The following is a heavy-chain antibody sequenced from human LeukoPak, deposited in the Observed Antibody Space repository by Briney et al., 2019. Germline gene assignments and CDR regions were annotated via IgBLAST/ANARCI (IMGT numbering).Heavy chain of an antibody. CDR3: AKDLGYSSLTCGLDY. CDR1: GFTFSSHG. Sequence: GGSLRLSCAASGFTFSSHGMHWVRQAPGKGLEWVAFIRYDGSNKYYADSVKGRFTISRDNSKNTLYLQMNSLRAEDTAVYYCAKDLGYSSLTCGLDYWGQGTLVTVSS. V-gene: IGHV3-30*02. CDR2: IRYDGSNK. D-gene: IGHD6-13*01. J-gene: IGHJ4*02.